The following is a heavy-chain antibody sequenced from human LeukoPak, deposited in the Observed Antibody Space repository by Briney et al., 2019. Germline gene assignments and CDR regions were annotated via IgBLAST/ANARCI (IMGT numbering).Heavy chain of an antibody. CDR1: RGSISNYY. Sequence: SETLSLTCTVSRGSISNYYWNWIRQPPGKGLEWIGYIYYTGNTNYNPSLKSRVTISVDTSKNQFSLKLSSVTAADTAVYYCARGSAVAGMDVWGKGTTVTVSS. CDR2: IYYTGNT. J-gene: IGHJ6*04. CDR3: ARGSAVAGMDV. V-gene: IGHV4-59*12. D-gene: IGHD6-19*01.